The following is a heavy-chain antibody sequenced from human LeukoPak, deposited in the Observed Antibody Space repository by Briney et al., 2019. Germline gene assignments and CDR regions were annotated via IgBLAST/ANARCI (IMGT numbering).Heavy chain of an antibody. Sequence: SETLSLTCTVSGGSISSYYWSWIRQPPGKGLEWIGYIYYSGSTNYNPSLKSRVTISVDTSKNQFSLKVRSVTAADTAVYYCARGHVGSYAYYYYYGMDVWAKGPRSPSP. CDR3: ARGHVGSYAYYYYYGMDV. V-gene: IGHV4-59*12. J-gene: IGHJ6*02. CDR2: IYYSGST. CDR1: GGSISSYY. D-gene: IGHD2-8*01.